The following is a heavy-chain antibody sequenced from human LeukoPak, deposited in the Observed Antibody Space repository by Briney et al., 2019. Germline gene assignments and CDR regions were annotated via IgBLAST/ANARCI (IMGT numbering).Heavy chain of an antibody. CDR1: GFTFRSYA. J-gene: IGHJ4*02. CDR3: ARDSPLAMVRGYSGGIDY. Sequence: GGSLRLSCAGSGFTFRSYAMSWVRQSPVKGLEWVSAISDSGGGTYYADSVKARFTISRDNAKNSLYLQMNSLRAEDTAVYYCARDSPLAMVRGYSGGIDYWGQGTLVTVSS. D-gene: IGHD3-10*01. V-gene: IGHV3-23*01. CDR2: ISDSGGGT.